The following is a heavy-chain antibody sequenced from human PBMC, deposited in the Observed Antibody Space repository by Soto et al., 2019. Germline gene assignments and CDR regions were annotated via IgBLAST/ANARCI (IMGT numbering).Heavy chain of an antibody. D-gene: IGHD5-12*01. Sequence: EVQLLESGGGLVQPGGSLRLSCAASGFTFSSYAMSWVRQAPGKGLEWVSAISGSGGSTYYADSVKGRFTISRDNSKNKLYLQMNSLRAEDTAVYYCAKDEERCPFSGYDYVGAFDIWGQGTMVTVSS. CDR2: ISGSGGST. CDR1: GFTFSSYA. J-gene: IGHJ3*02. V-gene: IGHV3-23*01. CDR3: AKDEERCPFSGYDYVGAFDI.